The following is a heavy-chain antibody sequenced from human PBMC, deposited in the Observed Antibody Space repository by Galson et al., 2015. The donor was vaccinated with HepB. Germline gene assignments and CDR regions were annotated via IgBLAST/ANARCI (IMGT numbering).Heavy chain of an antibody. V-gene: IGHV3-53*01. CDR2: IYSGGST. Sequence: SLRLSCAASGFTVSSNYMSWVRQAPGKGLEWVSVIYSGGSTYYADSVKGRFTISRDNSKNTLYLQMNSLRAEDTAVYYCASTGVYSGSYPFDYWGQGTLVTVSS. CDR1: GFTVSSNY. J-gene: IGHJ4*02. CDR3: ASTGVYSGSYPFDY. D-gene: IGHD1-26*01.